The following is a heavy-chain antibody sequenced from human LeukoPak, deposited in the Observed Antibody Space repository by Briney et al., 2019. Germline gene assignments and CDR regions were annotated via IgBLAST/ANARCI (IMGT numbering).Heavy chain of an antibody. V-gene: IGHV3-23*01. Sequence: GGSLRLSCAASGFTFSSYAMSWVRQAPGKGLEWVSAISGSGGSTYYADSVKGRFTISRDNPKNTLYLQMNSLRAEDTAVYYCAKGRYSSSWYGYYFDYWGQGTLVTVSS. CDR1: GFTFSSYA. CDR3: AKGRYSSSWYGYYFDY. CDR2: ISGSGGST. D-gene: IGHD6-13*01. J-gene: IGHJ4*02.